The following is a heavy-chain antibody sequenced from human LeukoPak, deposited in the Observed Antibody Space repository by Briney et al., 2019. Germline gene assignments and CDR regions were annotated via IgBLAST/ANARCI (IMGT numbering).Heavy chain of an antibody. Sequence: GGSLRLSCAASGFTFSDYNMDWVRQAPGKGLEWVSFSSSGGSIVYYADSVKGRFTISRDSAKNSLYLQMTSLRAEDTAVYYSAREGSYSNYVDYWGQGTLVTVSS. CDR2: SSSGGSIV. V-gene: IGHV3-48*01. D-gene: IGHD4-11*01. CDR1: GFTFSDYN. J-gene: IGHJ4*02. CDR3: AREGSYSNYVDY.